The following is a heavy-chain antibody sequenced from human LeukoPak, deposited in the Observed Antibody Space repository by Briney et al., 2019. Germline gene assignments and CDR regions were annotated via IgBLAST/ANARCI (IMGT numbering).Heavy chain of an antibody. CDR2: ISSSGSTI. D-gene: IGHD3-22*01. CDR1: GFTFSSYE. J-gene: IGHJ3*02. CDR3: ARIFSSGPTGHAFDI. V-gene: IGHV3-48*03. Sequence: GGSLRLSCAASGFTFSSYEMNWVRQAPGKGLEWLSYISSSGSTIYYADSVKGRFTISRDNAKNSLYLQMNSLRAEDTAVYYCARIFSSGPTGHAFDIWGQGTVVTVSS.